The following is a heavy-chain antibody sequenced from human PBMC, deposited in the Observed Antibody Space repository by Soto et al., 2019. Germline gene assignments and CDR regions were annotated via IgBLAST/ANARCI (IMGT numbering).Heavy chain of an antibody. CDR1: GFTFSNAW. CDR3: TTGAVVVPADAFDI. Sequence: GGSLRLSCAASGFTFSNAWMSWVRQAPGKGLEWVGRIKSKTDGGTTDYAAPVKGRFTISRDDSKNTLYLQMNSLKTEDTAVYYCTTGAVVVPADAFDIWGQGTMVTVSS. V-gene: IGHV3-15*01. CDR2: IKSKTDGGTT. J-gene: IGHJ3*02. D-gene: IGHD2-2*01.